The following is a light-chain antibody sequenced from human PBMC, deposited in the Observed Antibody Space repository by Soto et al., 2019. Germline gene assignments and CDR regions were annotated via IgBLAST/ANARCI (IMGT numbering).Light chain of an antibody. CDR3: QSYASNLSEV. Sequence: QSALTQPPSVSGAPGQTVTISCTGSGSNIGAGYGVQWYQQPPGTAPRLLIYGSDDRPSGVPDRFSASVSGNSASLAITGLQTEDEAVYYCQSYASNLSEVLGPGNKVTVL. CDR2: GSD. J-gene: IGLJ1*01. V-gene: IGLV1-40*01. CDR1: GSNIGAGYG.